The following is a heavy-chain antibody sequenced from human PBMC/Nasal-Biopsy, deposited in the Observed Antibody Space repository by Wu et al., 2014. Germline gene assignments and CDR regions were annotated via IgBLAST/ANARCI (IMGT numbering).Heavy chain of an antibody. CDR2: IYSGGST. Sequence: TLSLTCTVSGGSISSSNYYWSWIRQPAGQGLEWIGRIYSGGSTSYNPSLNSRVTISVDASKNQFSLKLTSVTAADTGVYYCARGVRGYYDFFYMDVWGKGTTVPVSS. D-gene: IGHD3-10*01. V-gene: IGHV4-61*02. CDR1: GGSISSSNYY. J-gene: IGHJ6*03. CDR3: ARGVRGYYDFFYMDV.